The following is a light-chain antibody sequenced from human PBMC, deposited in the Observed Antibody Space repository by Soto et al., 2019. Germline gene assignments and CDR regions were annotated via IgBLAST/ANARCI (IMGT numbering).Light chain of an antibody. CDR2: DAS. J-gene: IGKJ3*01. CDR1: QSIGSY. CDR3: QQRSTWPPFS. V-gene: IGKV3-11*01. Sequence: IELAESQATVALCVGERATLSCRASQSIGSYLAWYQHKLGQPPRLQIYDASNRATGIPVRFSGSGSGTDFTLTISSLDPEDLAVYYRQQRSTWPPFSFGPGTKVDIK.